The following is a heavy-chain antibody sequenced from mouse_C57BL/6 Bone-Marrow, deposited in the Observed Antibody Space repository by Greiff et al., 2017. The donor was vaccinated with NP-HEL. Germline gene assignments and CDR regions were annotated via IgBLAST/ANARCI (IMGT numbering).Heavy chain of an antibody. CDR3: ARSSPNYYALDY. J-gene: IGHJ4*01. Sequence: EVQLQQSGPELVQPGASVKISCKASGYSFTDYNMNWLKQSHGQSLEWIGVINPNYGTTSYNQKFKGKATLTVDQSSSTAYMPLHSLTSEDSAVYCWARSSPNYYALDYWGQGTSVTVSS. D-gene: IGHD1-1*01. CDR1: GYSFTDYN. V-gene: IGHV1-39*01. CDR2: INPNYGTT.